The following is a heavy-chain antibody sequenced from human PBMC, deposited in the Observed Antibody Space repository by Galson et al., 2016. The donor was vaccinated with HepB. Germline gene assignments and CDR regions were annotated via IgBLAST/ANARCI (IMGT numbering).Heavy chain of an antibody. CDR2: ISASCGTI. V-gene: IGHV3-48*01. CDR3: ARPYTYYFGSGSYFDVLHYGMDV. J-gene: IGHJ6*02. Sequence: SLRLSCAASGFRFSDYNMNWVRQAPGRGLEWVAYISASCGTIYYADSVKGRVTISRENANNSLSLQMNSLRAEDTAFYYCARPYTYYFGSGSYFDVLHYGMDVWGQGTTVTVSS. CDR1: GFRFSDYN. D-gene: IGHD3-10*01.